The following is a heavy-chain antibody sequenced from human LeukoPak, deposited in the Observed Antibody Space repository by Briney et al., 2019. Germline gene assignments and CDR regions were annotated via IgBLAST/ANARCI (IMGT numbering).Heavy chain of an antibody. Sequence: VSVKVSCKASGYTFTSYYMHWVRRAPGQGLEWMGIINPSGGSASYAQKFQGRVTMTRDTSTSTVYMELSSLRSEDTAVYYCAREVGATLDYMDVWGKGTTVTISS. CDR3: AREVGATLDYMDV. J-gene: IGHJ6*03. V-gene: IGHV1-46*01. CDR1: GYTFTSYY. D-gene: IGHD1-26*01. CDR2: INPSGGSA.